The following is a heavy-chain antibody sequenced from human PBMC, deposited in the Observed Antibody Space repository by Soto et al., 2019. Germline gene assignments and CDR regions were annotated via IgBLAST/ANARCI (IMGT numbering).Heavy chain of an antibody. CDR3: ARSTRQYSSGWSHFDY. Sequence: QVQLVQSGAEVKKPGSSVKVSCKASGGTFSSYAISWVRQAPGQGLEWMGGIIPIFGTANYAQKLQGRVTMTTDTSTSTAYMELRSLRSDDTAVYYCARSTRQYSSGWSHFDYWGQGTLVTVSS. J-gene: IGHJ4*02. CDR1: GGTFSSYA. D-gene: IGHD6-19*01. CDR2: IIPIFGTA. V-gene: IGHV1-69*06.